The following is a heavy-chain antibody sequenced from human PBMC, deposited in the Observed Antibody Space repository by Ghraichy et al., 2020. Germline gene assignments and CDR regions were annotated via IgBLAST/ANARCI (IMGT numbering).Heavy chain of an antibody. CDR3: AKGSGFSTGWWVDYFEY. V-gene: IGHV3-23*01. J-gene: IGHJ4*02. D-gene: IGHD6-19*01. Sequence: GGSLRLSCAASGFTVSRTHMAWVRQAPGKGLEWVSGISGGGETTYYADSVKGRFTISRDNFKNTLYLQINSLRVEDTAVYYCAKGSGFSTGWWVDYFEYWGQGTLVTVSS. CDR1: GFTVSRTH. CDR2: ISGGGETT.